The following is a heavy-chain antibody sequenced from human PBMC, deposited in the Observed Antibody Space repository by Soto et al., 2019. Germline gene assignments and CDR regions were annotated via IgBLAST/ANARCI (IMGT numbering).Heavy chain of an antibody. J-gene: IGHJ4*02. D-gene: IGHD5-12*01. Sequence: PGGSLRLSCAASGLTFSSYAMSWVRQAPGKGLEWVSVISGSGGSTYYADSVKGRFTISRDNSKNTLYLQMNSLRAEDTAVYYCAKDLGWLRGFDYWGQGTPVTVSS. CDR1: GLTFSSYA. CDR3: AKDLGWLRGFDY. CDR2: ISGSGGST. V-gene: IGHV3-23*01.